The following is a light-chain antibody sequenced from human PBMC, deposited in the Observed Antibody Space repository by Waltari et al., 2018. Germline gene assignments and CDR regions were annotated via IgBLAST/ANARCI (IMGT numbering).Light chain of an antibody. CDR1: QSISRY. V-gene: IGKV3-20*01. CDR2: GAS. J-gene: IGKJ1*01. CDR3: QHHFRLPAT. Sequence: LTQSPGTLSLSPGERATLSCRASQSISRYLAWYQQKPGQAPRLLIYGASTRATGIPDRFSGSGSGTDFSLTISGLEPEDSAVYYCQHHFRLPATFGQGTNVEIK.